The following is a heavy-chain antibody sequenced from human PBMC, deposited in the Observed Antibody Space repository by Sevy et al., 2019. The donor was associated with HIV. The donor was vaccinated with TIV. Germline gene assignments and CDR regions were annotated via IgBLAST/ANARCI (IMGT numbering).Heavy chain of an antibody. CDR3: ATTKDYYESSGYPFDY. CDR1: GSTLTKLS. D-gene: IGHD3-22*01. V-gene: IGHV1-24*01. CDR2: FDPEDDKT. Sequence: ASVKVSCKVSGSTLTKLSMHWVRQAPGKGLEWVATFDPEDDKTIYAQQFQGRVTMTGDTSTDTAYMELKSLRSEDTAVYYCATTKDYYESSGYPFDYWGQGTQVTVSS. J-gene: IGHJ4*02.